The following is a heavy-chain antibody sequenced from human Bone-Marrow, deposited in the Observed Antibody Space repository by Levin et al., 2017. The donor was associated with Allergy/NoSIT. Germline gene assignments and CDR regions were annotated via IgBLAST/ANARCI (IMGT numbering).Heavy chain of an antibody. J-gene: IGHJ6*02. Sequence: SCAASGFTFSSYGMHWVRQAPGKGLEWVAVIWSDGDGEFYADAVKGRFTISRDNSKNTLYLQMNSLRVEDTAVYFCAKVATTDTFFYYYAMDVWGQGTTVTVSS. D-gene: IGHD4-17*01. CDR1: GFTFSSYG. V-gene: IGHV3-33*06. CDR2: IWSDGDGE. CDR3: AKVATTDTFFYYYAMDV.